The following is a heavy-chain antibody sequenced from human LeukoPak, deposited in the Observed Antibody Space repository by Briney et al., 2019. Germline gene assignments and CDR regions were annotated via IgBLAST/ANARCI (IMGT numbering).Heavy chain of an antibody. CDR3: ARDVSRGYMDN. J-gene: IGHJ4*02. CDR1: GYTFSDYG. Sequence: ASVKLSCKASGYTFSDYGVTWVRQAPGQGLEWMGWISVSSSSTTYAQNFQGRVTLTTDTSTDIAYMELRSLSSGDTAVYYYARDVSRGYMDNWGQGTLVTVSS. V-gene: IGHV1-18*01. CDR2: ISVSSSST.